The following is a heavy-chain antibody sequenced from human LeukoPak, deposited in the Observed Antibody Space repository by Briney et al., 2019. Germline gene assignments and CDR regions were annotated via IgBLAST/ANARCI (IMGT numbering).Heavy chain of an antibody. CDR2: IKQDGSQE. D-gene: IGHD6-13*01. CDR1: RFTLSTYW. J-gene: IGHJ4*02. V-gene: IGHV3-7*01. CDR3: ARDRRYSSSSLDY. Sequence: GGSLRLSCAASRFTLSTYWMSWVRQAPGKGLEWVAHIKQDGSQEYYVDSVKGRFTISRDSAKNSLYLQMNSLRAEDTAVYYCARDRRYSSSSLDYWGQGTLVTVSS.